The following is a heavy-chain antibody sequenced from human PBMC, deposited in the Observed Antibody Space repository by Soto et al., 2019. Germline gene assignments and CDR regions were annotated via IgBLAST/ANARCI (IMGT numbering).Heavy chain of an antibody. CDR2: INPNADTT. V-gene: IGHV1-46*03. CDR1: GDADTSNS. J-gene: IGHJ4*02. Sequence: GAPAAVCCAACGDADTSNSMQWLLQAPGQGLEWMGIINPNADTTTYAQKFQGRVTMTRDTSTSTVYMELTSLRFEDTAVYYCARRGSGSNSDYWGQGTLVTVSS. CDR3: ARRGSGSNSDY. D-gene: IGHD3-10*01.